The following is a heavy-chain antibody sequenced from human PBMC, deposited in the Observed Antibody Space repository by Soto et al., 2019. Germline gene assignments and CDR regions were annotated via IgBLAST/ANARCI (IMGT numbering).Heavy chain of an antibody. CDR3: ARSRRDCTGDNCYSDFDY. J-gene: IGHJ4*02. Sequence: QVQVVQSGPEVKTPGASVQVSCKASGYTFTNYGVNWVRQAPGQGLEWMGWILPNNGKTNYAQKLQGRVTMTRDTSTGTAYMEPMSLTSDDTAIYYCARSRRDCTGDNCYSDFDYWGQGTMVTVSS. V-gene: IGHV1-18*01. CDR2: ILPNNGKT. CDR1: GYTFTNYG. D-gene: IGHD2-15*01.